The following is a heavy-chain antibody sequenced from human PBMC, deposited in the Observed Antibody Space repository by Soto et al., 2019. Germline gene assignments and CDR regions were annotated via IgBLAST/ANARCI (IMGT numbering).Heavy chain of an antibody. D-gene: IGHD1-26*01. Sequence: QVQLVESGGGVVQPGRSLRLSCAASGFTFSTYALDWVRQAPGKGLEWVALISYDGSNVYYADSVKGRFTISRDNSKNTMYLQMSSLRAEDTAVYYCARDKWEVGSHYYYYGLDVWGQGTTVTVSS. CDR1: GFTFSTYA. CDR2: ISYDGSNV. V-gene: IGHV3-30-3*01. CDR3: ARDKWEVGSHYYYYGLDV. J-gene: IGHJ6*02.